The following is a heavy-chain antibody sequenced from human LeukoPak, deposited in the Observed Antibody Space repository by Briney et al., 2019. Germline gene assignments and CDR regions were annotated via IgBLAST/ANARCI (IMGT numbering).Heavy chain of an antibody. Sequence: ASVKVSCKASGGTFSSYGISWVRQVPGQGLEWMGWISAYNGHTNYAQKLQGRVTMTTDTSTSTAYMELSSLRSDDTAVYYCARSLRVSPYHFDYWGQGTLVTVSS. CDR3: ARSLRVSPYHFDY. J-gene: IGHJ4*02. V-gene: IGHV1-18*01. D-gene: IGHD2-2*01. CDR2: ISAYNGHT. CDR1: GGTFSSYG.